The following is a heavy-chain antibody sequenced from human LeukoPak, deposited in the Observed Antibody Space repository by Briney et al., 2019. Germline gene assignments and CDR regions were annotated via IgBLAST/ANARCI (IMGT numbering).Heavy chain of an antibody. D-gene: IGHD3-22*01. J-gene: IGHJ6*02. V-gene: IGHV1-2*04. Sequence: ASVKVSCKASGYTFTGYYMHWVRQAPGQGLEWMGWINPNSGGTNYAQKIQGWVTMTRDTSISTAYMELSRLRSDDTAVYYCARGPPGYYDSSGYYYAPYYYYGMDVWGQGTTVTVTS. CDR1: GYTFTGYY. CDR3: ARGPPGYYDSSGYYYAPYYYYGMDV. CDR2: INPNSGGT.